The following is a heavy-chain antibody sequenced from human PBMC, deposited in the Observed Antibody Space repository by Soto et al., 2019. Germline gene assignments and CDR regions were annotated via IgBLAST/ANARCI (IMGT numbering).Heavy chain of an antibody. Sequence: GGSLRLSCAASGFAFSTYAMSWVRQAPGKGLEWVSIISGSGRTIYYADSVKGRFAISRDNSKNTLYLQMNNLRDEDTAVYFCARGRRRSVSSTSYHGLDAWGQGTTVTVSS. CDR1: GFAFSTYA. J-gene: IGHJ6*02. CDR3: ARGRRRSVSSTSYHGLDA. CDR2: ISGSGRTI. D-gene: IGHD6-6*01. V-gene: IGHV3-23*01.